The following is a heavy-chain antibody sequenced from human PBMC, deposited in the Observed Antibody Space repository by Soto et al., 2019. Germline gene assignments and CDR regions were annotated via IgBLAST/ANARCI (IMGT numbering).Heavy chain of an antibody. CDR3: ARVEMSTIGFDY. CDR1: GFTVSSNY. J-gene: IGHJ4*02. Sequence: PGGSLRLSCAASGFTVSSNYMTWVRQAPGRGLEWVSVIFAAGDTYYADSVKGRFTISRDNSKSTLFLQMNSLRAEDTAIYYCARVEMSTIGFDYWGQGTLVTVSS. CDR2: IFAAGDT. V-gene: IGHV3-53*01.